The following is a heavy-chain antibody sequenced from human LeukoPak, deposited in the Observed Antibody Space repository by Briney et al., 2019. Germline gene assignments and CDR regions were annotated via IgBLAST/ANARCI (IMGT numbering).Heavy chain of an antibody. Sequence: SETLSLTCAVYGGSFSGYYWSWIRQPPGKGLEWIGEINHSGSTNYNPSLKSRVTISVDTSKSQFSLKLSSVTAADTAVYYCASLPSGYYFTETDYWGQGTLVTVSS. CDR3: ASLPSGYYFTETDY. J-gene: IGHJ4*02. CDR2: INHSGST. D-gene: IGHD3-22*01. V-gene: IGHV4-34*01. CDR1: GGSFSGYY.